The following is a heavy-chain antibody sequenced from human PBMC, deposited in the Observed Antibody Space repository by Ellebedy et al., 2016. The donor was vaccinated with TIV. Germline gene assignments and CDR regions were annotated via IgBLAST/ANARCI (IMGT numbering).Heavy chain of an antibody. V-gene: IGHV4-59*01. CDR3: AGQGEEWELPFDY. CDR2: IYYSGST. Sequence: SETLSLTCTVSGGSISSYYWSWIRQPPGKGLEWIGYIYYSGSTNYNPSLKSRVTISVDTSKNQFSLKLSSVTAADTAVYYCAGQGEEWELPFDYWGQGTLVTVSS. D-gene: IGHD1-26*01. CDR1: GGSISSYY. J-gene: IGHJ4*02.